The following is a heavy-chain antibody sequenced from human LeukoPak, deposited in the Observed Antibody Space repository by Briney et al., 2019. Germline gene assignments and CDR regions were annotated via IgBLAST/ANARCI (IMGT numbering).Heavy chain of an antibody. CDR3: AVWFGELLIFDY. Sequence: PGGSLRLSCAASGFTFSSYGMHWVRQAPGKGLEWVAVLSYDGRNKFYADSVKGRSTISRDNSKNTLYLQMNSLRAEDTAVYYCAVWFGELLIFDYWGQGTLVTVSS. CDR2: LSYDGRNK. D-gene: IGHD3-10*01. V-gene: IGHV3-30*03. CDR1: GFTFSSYG. J-gene: IGHJ4*02.